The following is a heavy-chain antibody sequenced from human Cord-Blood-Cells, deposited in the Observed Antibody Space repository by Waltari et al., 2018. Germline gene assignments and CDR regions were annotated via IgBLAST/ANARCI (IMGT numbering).Heavy chain of an antibody. CDR2: IYHSGST. CDR3: ATPGYGDAFDI. J-gene: IGHJ3*02. D-gene: IGHD5-18*01. Sequence: QVQLQESGPGLVKTSETLSLTCAVSGYSISSGYYWGWIRQPPGKGLEWIGSIYHSGSTYYNPSLKSRVTISVDTSKNQFSLKLSSVTAADTAVYYCATPGYGDAFDIWGQGTMVTVSS. CDR1: GYSISSGYY. V-gene: IGHV4-38-2*01.